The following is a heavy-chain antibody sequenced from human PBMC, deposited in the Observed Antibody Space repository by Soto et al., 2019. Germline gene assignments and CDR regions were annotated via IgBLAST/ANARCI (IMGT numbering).Heavy chain of an antibody. D-gene: IGHD3-10*01. Sequence: SETLSLTCSVSGGSMSEYFLSWCRRSQGKGLEWIGYIYYLGSTDYNPSLKSRVTISVVTSKRQLSLRLTSVTAADTAVYYCARHGYDGSGSPYPAYWGPGTQVTVSS. CDR3: ARHGYDGSGSPYPAY. CDR1: GGSMSEYF. CDR2: IYYLGST. J-gene: IGHJ4*02. V-gene: IGHV4-59*01.